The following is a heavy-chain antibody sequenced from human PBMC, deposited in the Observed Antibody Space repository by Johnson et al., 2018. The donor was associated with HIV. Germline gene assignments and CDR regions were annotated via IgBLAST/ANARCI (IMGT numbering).Heavy chain of an antibody. J-gene: IGHJ3*01. CDR3: ARDQGELRRTHALDV. CDR2: IGTIGDT. CDR1: GFTFSDHD. D-gene: IGHD1-14*01. Sequence: VQLVESGGGVVQPGRSLRLSCAASGFTFSDHDMHWVRHTEGIGLEWVSAIGTIGDTHYHGSVKGRFTISRDNSKNTLYLQMNSLRHEDTAVYYCARDQGELRRTHALDVWGQGTMVTVSS. V-gene: IGHV3-13*01.